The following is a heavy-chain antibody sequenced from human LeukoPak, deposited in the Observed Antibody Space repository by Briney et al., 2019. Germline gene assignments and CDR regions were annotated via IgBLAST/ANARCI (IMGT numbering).Heavy chain of an antibody. Sequence: GGSLSLSCAASGFTFSSYAMHWVRQAPGKGLEWVAVISYDGRNKYYADSVKGRFTISRDNSKNTLYLQMNSLRAEDTAVYYCARDPGSDYGGLGFDAWGQGTLVTVSS. CDR2: ISYDGRNK. CDR3: ARDPGSDYGGLGFDA. V-gene: IGHV3-30*04. D-gene: IGHD4-23*01. CDR1: GFTFSSYA. J-gene: IGHJ5*02.